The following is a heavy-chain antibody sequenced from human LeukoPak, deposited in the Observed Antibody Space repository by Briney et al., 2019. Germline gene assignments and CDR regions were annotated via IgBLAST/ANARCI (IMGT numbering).Heavy chain of an antibody. CDR2: FIPIFATA. CDR1: GGTFSNFA. V-gene: IGHV1-69*05. CDR3: ARDPGYCSGGSCSSAYFDY. Sequence: GASVKVSCKASGGTFSNFAICWVRQAPGQGLEWMGVFIPIFATAIYAQNLQGRVTITTDESTSTAYMELSSLRSEDTAVYCCARDPGYCSGGSCSSAYFDYWGQGTLVTVSS. D-gene: IGHD2-15*01. J-gene: IGHJ4*02.